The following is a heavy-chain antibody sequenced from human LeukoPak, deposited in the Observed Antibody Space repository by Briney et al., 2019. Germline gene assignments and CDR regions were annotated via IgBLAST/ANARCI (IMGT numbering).Heavy chain of an antibody. CDR1: GFTFSSYA. CDR2: ISGSADRT. D-gene: IGHD4-11*01. CDR3: ARDRGYSTFYGMDV. J-gene: IGHJ6*02. Sequence: GGSLRLSCAASGFTFSSYAMNWVRQAPGKGLEWVSAISGSADRTYYADSVRGRFTMSRDNSKNTLYMQMNSLRAEDTAVYFCARDRGYSTFYGMDVWGQGTTVTVSS. V-gene: IGHV3-23*01.